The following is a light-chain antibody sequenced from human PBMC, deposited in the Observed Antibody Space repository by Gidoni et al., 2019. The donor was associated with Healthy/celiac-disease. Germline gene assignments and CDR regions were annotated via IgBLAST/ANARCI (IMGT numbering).Light chain of an antibody. CDR2: SNN. CDR1: SANIGSNT. V-gene: IGLV1-44*01. J-gene: IGLJ3*02. Sequence: QSVLTPPPSASGTPGQRDTIACAGSSANIGSNTVNGYQQLPGTAPKLLIYSNNQRPSGVPDRFSGSKSGTSASLASSGLQAEDEADYYCAAWDDSLNGWVFGGGTKLTVL. CDR3: AAWDDSLNGWV.